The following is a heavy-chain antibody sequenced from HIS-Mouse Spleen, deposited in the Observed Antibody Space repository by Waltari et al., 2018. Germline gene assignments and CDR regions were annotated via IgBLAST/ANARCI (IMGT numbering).Heavy chain of an antibody. Sequence: QLQLQESGPGLVKPSETLSLTCSVSGGSTSSSISYWGWIRQPPGKGLEWIGSIYYSGSTYYNPSLKSRVTISVDTSKNQFSLKLSSVTAADTAVYYCAREIPYSSSWYDWYFDLWGRGTLVTVSS. CDR3: AREIPYSSSWYDWYFDL. V-gene: IGHV4-39*07. CDR2: IYYSGST. CDR1: GGSTSSSISY. J-gene: IGHJ2*01. D-gene: IGHD6-13*01.